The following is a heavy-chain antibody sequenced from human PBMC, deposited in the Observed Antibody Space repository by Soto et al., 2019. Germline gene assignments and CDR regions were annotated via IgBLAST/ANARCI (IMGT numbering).Heavy chain of an antibody. J-gene: IGHJ6*02. V-gene: IGHV1-69*13. Sequence: GASVKVFCKASGGTFSSYAISWVRQAPGQGLESMGGIIPISDTTNYAQKFQGRVTITADESTSTAYMELSSLRSEDTAVYYCARFQGSSNSLEIYYYYYYGMDVWGQGTTVTVPS. CDR2: IIPISDTT. CDR3: ARFQGSSNSLEIYYYYYYGMDV. D-gene: IGHD2-2*01. CDR1: GGTFSSYA.